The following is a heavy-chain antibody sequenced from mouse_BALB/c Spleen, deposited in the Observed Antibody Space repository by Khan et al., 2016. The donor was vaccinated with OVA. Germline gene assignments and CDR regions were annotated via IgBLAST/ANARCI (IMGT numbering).Heavy chain of an antibody. Sequence: VQLKQSGPELMKPGASVKISCKASGYSFTSYYIHWVKQSHGKSLKWIGYVDPFSGGTTYNQKFKGKATLTVDKSSSTAYIHFSNLTSEDSAVYYCTSHGYVTCFTYWGQGTLVTVSA. V-gene: IGHV1S135*01. CDR3: TSHGYVTCFTY. J-gene: IGHJ3*01. CDR1: GYSFTSYY. CDR2: VDPFSGGT. D-gene: IGHD2-2*01.